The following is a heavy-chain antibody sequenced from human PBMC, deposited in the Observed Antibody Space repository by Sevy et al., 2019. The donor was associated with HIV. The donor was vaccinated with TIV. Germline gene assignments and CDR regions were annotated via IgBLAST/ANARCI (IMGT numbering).Heavy chain of an antibody. Sequence: SETLSLTCTVSGGSITSLYWNWIRQPPGKGLGWIANIYYNGHINYNPSLTSRVTLSLDTSTNQFSLRLSSVTAADTAMYYCAGENAWGRGYSWGQGTLVTVSS. V-gene: IGHV4-59*08. J-gene: IGHJ4*02. D-gene: IGHD1-26*01. CDR2: IYYNGHI. CDR1: GGSITSLY. CDR3: AGENAWGRGYS.